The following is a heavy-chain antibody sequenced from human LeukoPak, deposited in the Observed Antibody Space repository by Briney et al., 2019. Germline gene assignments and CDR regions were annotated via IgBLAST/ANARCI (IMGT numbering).Heavy chain of an antibody. D-gene: IGHD2-15*01. CDR3: ARRPAYCNGGSCYFDY. J-gene: IGHJ4*03. Sequence: PGESLKISCKGSGYSFSTYWIGWVRQMPGKGLEWMGIIYPGDSDARYSPSFQGQVTISADKSITTAYLQWSSLKASDTAMYYCARRPAYCNGGSCYFDYWGQGTLVTVSS. CDR2: IYPGDSDA. CDR1: GYSFSTYW. V-gene: IGHV5-51*01.